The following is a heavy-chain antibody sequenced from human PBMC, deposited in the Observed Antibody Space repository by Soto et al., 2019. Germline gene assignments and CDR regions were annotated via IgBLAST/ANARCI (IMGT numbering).Heavy chain of an antibody. D-gene: IGHD3-22*01. CDR3: AHSPFYDSSGYPDY. J-gene: IGHJ4*02. Sequence: SGPTLVNPTQTLTLTCTFSGFSLSSSGMGVGWIRQPPGKALEWLALIYWNDDKRYSPSLKSRLTITKDTSKNQVVLTLTNMDPVDTATYYCAHSPFYDSSGYPDYWGQGTLVTVSS. V-gene: IGHV2-5*01. CDR1: GFSLSSSGMG. CDR2: IYWNDDK.